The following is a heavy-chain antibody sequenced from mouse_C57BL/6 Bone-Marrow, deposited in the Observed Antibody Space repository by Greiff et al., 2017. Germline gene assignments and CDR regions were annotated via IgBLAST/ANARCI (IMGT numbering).Heavy chain of an antibody. CDR1: GFNIKDYS. CDR3: TVYYPFAY. J-gene: IGHJ3*01. D-gene: IGHD1-1*01. V-gene: IGHV14-1*01. Sequence: EVQLPESGAELVRPGASVKLSCTASGFNIKDYSMHWVKQRPDQGLVWIGRSDPEDGDTEYAPKFQGKATMTADQSSNTVYLQLSGLTSEDTAVYYCTVYYPFAYWGQGTLVTVSA. CDR2: SDPEDGDT.